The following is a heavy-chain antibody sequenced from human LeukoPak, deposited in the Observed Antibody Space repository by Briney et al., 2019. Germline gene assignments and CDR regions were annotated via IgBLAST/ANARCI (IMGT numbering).Heavy chain of an antibody. CDR2: ICHSGST. J-gene: IGHJ4*02. D-gene: IGHD3-22*01. CDR1: GYSISRGYS. CDR3: AREDYYNSGGYYLDY. V-gene: IGHV4-38-2*02. Sequence: SETLSLTCTVSGYSISRGYSWGWIRQPPGKGLEWIGNICHSGSTNYSPSLKSRVTISVDTSKNQFSLKLSSVTAADTAVYFCAREDYYNSGGYYLDYWGQGTLVTVSS.